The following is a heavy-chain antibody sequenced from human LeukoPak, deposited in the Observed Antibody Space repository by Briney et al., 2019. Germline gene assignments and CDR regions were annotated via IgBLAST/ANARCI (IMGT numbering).Heavy chain of an antibody. Sequence: PSETLSLTCIVSGGSITSNTYFWDWIRQTPGKGLEWIGSIYYSGSTYYNPSLKSRVTISLDTSKNQFSLKLSSVTAADTAVYYCARAGYSSSWYRMYSWFDPWGQGTLVTVSS. J-gene: IGHJ5*02. CDR3: ARAGYSSSWYRMYSWFDP. CDR2: IYYSGST. CDR1: GGSITSNTYF. V-gene: IGHV4-39*07. D-gene: IGHD6-13*01.